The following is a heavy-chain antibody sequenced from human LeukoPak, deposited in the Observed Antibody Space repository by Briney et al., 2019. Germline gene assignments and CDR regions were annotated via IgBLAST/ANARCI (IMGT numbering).Heavy chain of an antibody. CDR1: GFTVSSNY. V-gene: IGHV3-66*01. J-gene: IGHJ4*02. Sequence: GGSLRLSCAASGFTVSSNYMSWVRQAPGKGLEWVSVIYSGGSTYYADSVKGRFTISRDNSKNTLYLQMNSLRAEDTAVYYCAKGGKEYYYDSSGYLGYWGQGTLVTVSS. CDR2: IYSGGST. CDR3: AKGGKEYYYDSSGYLGY. D-gene: IGHD3-22*01.